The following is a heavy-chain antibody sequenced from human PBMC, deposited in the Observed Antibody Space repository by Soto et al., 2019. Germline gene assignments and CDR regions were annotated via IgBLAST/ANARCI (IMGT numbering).Heavy chain of an antibody. CDR2: IYYSGST. D-gene: IGHD3-16*01. J-gene: IGHJ6*02. CDR1: GGSISSYY. Sequence: QVQLQESGPGLVKPSETLSLTCTVSGGSISSYYWSWIRQPPGKGLEWIGYIYYSGSTNYNPSLKSRVTISVDTSKNQFSLKLSSVTAADTAVYYCARDLRGPYYYYGMDVWGQGTTVTVSS. CDR3: ARDLRGPYYYYGMDV. V-gene: IGHV4-59*01.